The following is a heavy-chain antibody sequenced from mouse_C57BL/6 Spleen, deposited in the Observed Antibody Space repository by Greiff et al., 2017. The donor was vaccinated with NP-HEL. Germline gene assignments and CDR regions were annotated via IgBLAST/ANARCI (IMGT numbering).Heavy chain of an antibody. D-gene: IGHD2-5*01. J-gene: IGHJ4*01. V-gene: IGHV1-72*01. CDR3: ARSRIAYSNLYAMDY. CDR2: IDPNSGGT. CDR1: GYTFTSYW. Sequence: QVQLQQPGAELVKPGASVKLSCKASGYTFTSYWMHWVKQRPGRGLEWIGRIDPNSGGTKYNEKFKSKATLTVDKPSSTAYMQLSSLTSEGSAVYYCARSRIAYSNLYAMDYWGQGTSVTVSS.